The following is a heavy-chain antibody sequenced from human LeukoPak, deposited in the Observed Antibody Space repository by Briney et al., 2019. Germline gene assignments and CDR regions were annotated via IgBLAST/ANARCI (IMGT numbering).Heavy chain of an antibody. CDR1: GFSFGDYV. J-gene: IGHJ4*02. CDR2: IRTKAYGGTT. Sequence: PGGSLRLSCTASGFSFGDYVMSWVRHAPGTGLEWVDLIRTKAYGGTTEYAASVKGRFTISRDDSKTIAYLQMNSLKTEDTAMYYCTRVGDGSGFFNYWGQGALVTVSS. D-gene: IGHD3-22*01. V-gene: IGHV3-49*04. CDR3: TRVGDGSGFFNY.